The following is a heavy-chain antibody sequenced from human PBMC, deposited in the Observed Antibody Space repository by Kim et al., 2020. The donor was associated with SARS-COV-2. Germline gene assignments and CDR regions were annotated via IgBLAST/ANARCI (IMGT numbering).Heavy chain of an antibody. D-gene: IGHD1-1*01. CDR2: ISAYNGNT. V-gene: IGHV1-18*01. CDR1: GYTFTSYG. CDR3: ARDRANSYWNSGAYYYYGMDV. J-gene: IGHJ6*02. Sequence: ASVKVSCKASGYTFTSYGISWVRQAPGQGLEWMGWISAYNGNTNYAQKLQGRVTMTTDTSTSTAYMELRSLRSDDTAVYYCARDRANSYWNSGAYYYYGMDVWGQGTTVTVSS.